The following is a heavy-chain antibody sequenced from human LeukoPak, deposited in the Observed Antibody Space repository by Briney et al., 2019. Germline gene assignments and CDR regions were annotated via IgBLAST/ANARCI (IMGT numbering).Heavy chain of an antibody. V-gene: IGHV1-69*13. CDR1: GGTFSSYA. D-gene: IGHD2-2*01. CDR2: IIPIFGTA. Sequence: ASVKVSCKASGGTFSSYAISWVRQAPGQGLEWMGGIIPIFGTANYAQKFQGRVTITADESTSTAYMELSSLRSEDTAVYYCARSYYCGSTSCFDYWGQGTLVTVSS. J-gene: IGHJ4*02. CDR3: ARSYYCGSTSCFDY.